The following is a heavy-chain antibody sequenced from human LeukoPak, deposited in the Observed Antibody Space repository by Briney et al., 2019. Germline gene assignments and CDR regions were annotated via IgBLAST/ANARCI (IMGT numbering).Heavy chain of an antibody. D-gene: IGHD6-19*01. Sequence: SETLSLTCVVYGESFSGYSWSWIRQPPGKGLEWIGEINQRRNTNYNPSLKSRVTISIDTSKNQFPLKLSSVTAADTAVYYCARHGWHAWYFDLWGRGTLVTVSS. V-gene: IGHV4-34*01. CDR1: GESFSGYS. J-gene: IGHJ2*01. CDR3: ARHGWHAWYFDL. CDR2: INQRRNT.